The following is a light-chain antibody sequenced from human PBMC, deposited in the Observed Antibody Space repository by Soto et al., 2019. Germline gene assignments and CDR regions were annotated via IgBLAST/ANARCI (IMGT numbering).Light chain of an antibody. CDR1: HDIRNY. CDR2: DAS. Sequence: DIQMTQSPSSLSASVGDRVTITCQASHDIRNYLNWYQQKPGQAPNLLIHDASRLQAGVPSRFSGSGSGTDFILTITSLQPDDIATYYCQQYDNLPLTFGGGTKVVIK. V-gene: IGKV1-33*01. CDR3: QQYDNLPLT. J-gene: IGKJ4*01.